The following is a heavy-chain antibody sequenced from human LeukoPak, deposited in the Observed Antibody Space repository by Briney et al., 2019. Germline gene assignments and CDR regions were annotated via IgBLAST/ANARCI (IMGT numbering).Heavy chain of an antibody. D-gene: IGHD3-3*01. CDR1: GYSISSASY. Sequence: PSETLFLTCAVSGYSISSASYWGWIRQPLGKGLEWIGNIYHSGSPYYNPSLKSRVTISVDTSKNQFSLKLSSVTAADTAVYYCARPISSQGYFGVVIDWGQGTLVTVSS. CDR3: ARPISSQGYFGVVID. J-gene: IGHJ4*02. CDR2: IYHSGSP. V-gene: IGHV4-38-2*01.